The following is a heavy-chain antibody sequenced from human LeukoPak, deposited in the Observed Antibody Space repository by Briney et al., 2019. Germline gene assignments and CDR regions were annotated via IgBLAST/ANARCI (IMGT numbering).Heavy chain of an antibody. J-gene: IGHJ1*01. V-gene: IGHV3-7*01. CDR2: INQDGSGK. CDR3: AEGTTG. D-gene: IGHD1-1*01. Sequence: PGGSLRLSCAASGFSISNDWMSWVRQAPGKGLEWVANINQDGSGKYYVDSVKGRFTISRDNAKNSLYLQMNSLRSEDTAIYYCAEGTTGWGQGTLVAVSS. CDR1: GFSISNDW.